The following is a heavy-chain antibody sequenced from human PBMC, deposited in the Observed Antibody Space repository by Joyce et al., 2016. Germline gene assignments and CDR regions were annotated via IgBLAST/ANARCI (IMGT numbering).Heavy chain of an antibody. J-gene: IGHJ5*02. Sequence: QVQLQQWGAGLLKPSETLSPTCAVSGGSFSGNYWSWIRQPPGKGLEWIGEINQSGNTNYSRSLKSRLTRSVDTSKNQISLKLTCVTAADTAIYYGARDSPNSYDNSGCGRVDPWGQGTLVTVSS. CDR2: INQSGNT. D-gene: IGHD3-22*01. CDR1: GGSFSGNY. V-gene: IGHV4-34*01. CDR3: ARDSPNSYDNSGCGRVDP.